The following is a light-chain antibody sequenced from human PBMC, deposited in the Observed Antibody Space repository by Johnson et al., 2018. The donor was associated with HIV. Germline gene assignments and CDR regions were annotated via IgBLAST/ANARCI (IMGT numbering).Light chain of an antibody. V-gene: IGLV1-51*01. Sequence: QSVLTQPPSVSAAPGQKVTISCSGSSSNIANNYVSWYQQLPGTAPKLLIYDNNKRPSGIPDRFSGSKSGTSATLGITGLQTGDEADYYCGRWDDSLSTFFGTGTKVTVL. CDR3: GRWDDSLSTF. CDR1: SSNIANNY. J-gene: IGLJ1*01. CDR2: DNN.